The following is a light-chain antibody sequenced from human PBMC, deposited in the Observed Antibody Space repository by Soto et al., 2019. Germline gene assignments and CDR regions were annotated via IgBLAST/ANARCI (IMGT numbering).Light chain of an antibody. Sequence: DIQMTQSPSSLSASVGDRVTITCRASQGINHYLAWFQVKPGKVPKRLIYGASSLQSGVQSRFSGSGSGTEFTLTISSLQPEDSAGYYCIQHNSYPLTFGGGTKVDIK. V-gene: IGKV1-17*03. CDR1: QGINHY. CDR3: IQHNSYPLT. CDR2: GAS. J-gene: IGKJ4*01.